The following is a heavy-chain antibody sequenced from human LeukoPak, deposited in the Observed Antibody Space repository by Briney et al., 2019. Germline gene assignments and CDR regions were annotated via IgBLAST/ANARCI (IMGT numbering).Heavy chain of an antibody. CDR1: GFTFRNYW. D-gene: IGHD6-6*01. CDR3: VRGTRSNSF. V-gene: IGHV3-7*01. CDR2: IKEDGSDK. Sequence: GGSLRLSCTASGFTFRNYWMSWVRQAPGKGLECVAYIKEDGSDKNYVDSVKGRFTISRDNAKSSLYLQMNILRVEDTAVYYCVRGTRSNSFWGQGTQVTVSS. J-gene: IGHJ4*02.